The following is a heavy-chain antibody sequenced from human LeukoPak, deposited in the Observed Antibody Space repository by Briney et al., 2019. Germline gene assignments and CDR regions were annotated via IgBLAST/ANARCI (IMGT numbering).Heavy chain of an antibody. V-gene: IGHV1-58*01. Sequence: SVKVSCKASGFTFTSSAVQWVRQARGQRLEWIGWIVVGSGNTNYAQKFQERVTITRDMSTSTAYMELSSLRSGDTAVYYCARPLAVDDYMDVWGQGTTVTVSS. D-gene: IGHD6-19*01. J-gene: IGHJ6*02. CDR2: IVVGSGNT. CDR1: GFTFTSSA. CDR3: ARPLAVDDYMDV.